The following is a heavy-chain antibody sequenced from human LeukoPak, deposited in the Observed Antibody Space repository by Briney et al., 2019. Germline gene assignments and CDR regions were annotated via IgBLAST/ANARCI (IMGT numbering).Heavy chain of an antibody. V-gene: IGHV1-2*02. J-gene: IGHJ4*02. CDR2: INPDNGDT. D-gene: IGHD5-12*01. CDR3: ARRGYFYGLDEPPIRY. Sequence: ASVKVSCKASGYTFTAYYLHWVRQAPGQGLEWMGWINPDNGDTNYAQKFRGRVTMTRDTSITTAFMELTRLTTDDTAVYYCARRGYFYGLDEPPIRYWAQGTLVTVSS. CDR1: GYTFTAYY.